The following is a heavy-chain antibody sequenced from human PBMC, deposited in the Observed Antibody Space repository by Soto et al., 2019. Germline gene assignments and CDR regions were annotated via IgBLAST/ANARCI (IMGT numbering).Heavy chain of an antibody. J-gene: IGHJ4*02. CDR1: GGSISNYY. Sequence: QVQLQESGPGLVKPTETLSLTCTVSGGSISNYYLSWIRQPPGKGLEWIGYIYYSGITAYNPSLKSRVTISIDTSHTKLSLKLSSVTAADTAVYCCARHADYSMYYFDYWGQGSLFTVSS. V-gene: IGHV4-59*01. D-gene: IGHD2-21*01. CDR2: IYYSGIT. CDR3: ARHADYSMYYFDY.